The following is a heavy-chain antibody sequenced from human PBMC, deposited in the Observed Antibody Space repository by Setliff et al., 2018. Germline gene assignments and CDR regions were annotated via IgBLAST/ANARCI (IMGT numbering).Heavy chain of an antibody. Sequence: SETLSLTCTVSGGSISSGSYYWSWIRQPAGKGLEWIGYIYHNGNTNFNPSLKGRVNMSVDTSKNQIALNLKSVTAADTAVYYCARDRTAYSYGLDVWGQGTTVTVSS. V-gene: IGHV4-61*10. CDR1: GGSISSGSYY. D-gene: IGHD5-18*01. CDR3: ARDRTAYSYGLDV. CDR2: IYHNGNT. J-gene: IGHJ6*02.